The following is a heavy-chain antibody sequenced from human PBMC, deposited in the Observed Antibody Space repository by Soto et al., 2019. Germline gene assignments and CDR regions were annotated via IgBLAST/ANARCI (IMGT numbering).Heavy chain of an antibody. Sequence: GASVKVSCTASGYTFTSYGISWVRQAPGQGLEWMGWISAYNGNTNYAQKLQGRVTMTTDTSTSTAYMELRSLRSDDTAVYYCARDSSNFWSGYDVDYWGQGTLVTVSS. D-gene: IGHD3-3*01. CDR1: GYTFTSYG. J-gene: IGHJ4*02. CDR3: ARDSSNFWSGYDVDY. V-gene: IGHV1-18*01. CDR2: ISAYNGNT.